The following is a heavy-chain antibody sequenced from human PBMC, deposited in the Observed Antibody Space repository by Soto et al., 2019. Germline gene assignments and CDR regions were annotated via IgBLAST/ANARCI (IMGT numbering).Heavy chain of an antibody. D-gene: IGHD3-3*02. V-gene: IGHV3-30-3*01. J-gene: IGHJ5*02. CDR3: ARHLSHLKYGWFDP. CDR1: GFTFSSYA. Sequence: QEQLVESGGGVVQPGTSLRLSCAASGFTFSSYAFHWVRQAPGKGLEWVAILSDDGSNKYYAGSVKGRFTISRDNSKNTLYLQMNSLRVEDTAVYYCARHLSHLKYGWFDPWGQGTLVTVSS. CDR2: LSDDGSNK.